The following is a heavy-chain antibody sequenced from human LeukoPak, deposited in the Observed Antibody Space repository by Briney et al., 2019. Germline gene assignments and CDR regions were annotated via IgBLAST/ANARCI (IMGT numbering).Heavy chain of an antibody. CDR2: IYYSGST. J-gene: IGHJ6*03. Sequence: SETLSLTCTVSGGSISSGDYYWSWIRQPPGKGLEWIGYIYYSGSTYYYNPSLKSRVSMSVDTSKNQFSLKLSSATAADTAVYYCARDRGGDYDFWSGYYDYYYYYMDVWGKGTTVTVSS. CDR1: GGSISSGDYY. V-gene: IGHV4-30-4*01. CDR3: ARDRGGDYDFWSGYYDYYYYYMDV. D-gene: IGHD3-3*01.